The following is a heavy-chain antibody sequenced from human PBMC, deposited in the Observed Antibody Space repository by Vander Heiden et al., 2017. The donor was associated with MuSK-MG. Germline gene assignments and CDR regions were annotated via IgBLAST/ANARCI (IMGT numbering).Heavy chain of an antibody. Sequence: QAQLVASGGGLGKPGGSLSISRAASGCTFSDYYMGWIRQAPEKGLEWVSYISSSGSTIYYADSVKGRFTISRDNAKNSLYLQMNSLRAEDTAVYYCARDRGVPGWFDYWGQGTLVTVSS. CDR3: ARDRGVPGWFDY. D-gene: IGHD2-15*01. CDR1: GCTFSDYY. J-gene: IGHJ4*02. CDR2: ISSSGSTI. V-gene: IGHV3-11*01.